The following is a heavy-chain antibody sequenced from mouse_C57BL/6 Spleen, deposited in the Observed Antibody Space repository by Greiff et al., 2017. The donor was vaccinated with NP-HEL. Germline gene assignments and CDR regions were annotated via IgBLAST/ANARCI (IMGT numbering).Heavy chain of an antibody. J-gene: IGHJ1*03. V-gene: IGHV5-17*01. CDR3: ARWPTTVVVNWYFDV. Sequence: EVKVEESGGGLVKPGGSLKLSCAASGFTFSDYGMHWVRQAPEKGLEWVAYISSGSSTIYYADTVKGRFTISRDNAKNTLFLQMTSLRSEDTAMYYCARWPTTVVVNWYFDVWGTGTTVTVSS. D-gene: IGHD1-1*01. CDR2: ISSGSSTI. CDR1: GFTFSDYG.